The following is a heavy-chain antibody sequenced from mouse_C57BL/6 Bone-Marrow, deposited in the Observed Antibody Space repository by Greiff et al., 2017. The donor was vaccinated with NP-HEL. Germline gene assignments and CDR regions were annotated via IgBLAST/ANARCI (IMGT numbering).Heavy chain of an antibody. J-gene: IGHJ3*01. CDR3: VRHGRWGAY. D-gene: IGHD1-1*02. Sequence: EVKLMESGGGLVQPKGSLKLSCAASGFSFNTYAMNWVRQAPGKGLEWVARIRSKSNNYATYYADSVKDRFTISRDDSESMLYLQMNNLKTEDTAMYYCVRHGRWGAYWGQGTLVTVSA. V-gene: IGHV10-1*01. CDR1: GFSFNTYA. CDR2: IRSKSNNYAT.